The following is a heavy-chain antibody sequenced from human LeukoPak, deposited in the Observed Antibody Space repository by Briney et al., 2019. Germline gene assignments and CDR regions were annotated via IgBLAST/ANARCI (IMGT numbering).Heavy chain of an antibody. J-gene: IGHJ3*02. CDR3: ARESYYDSSDDAFDI. Sequence: GESLRISCKGSGYSFTSYGISWVRQAPGQGLEWMGWISAYNGNTNYAQKLQGRVTMTTDTSTSTAYMELRSLRSDDTAVYYCARESYYDSSDDAFDIWGQGTMVTVSS. V-gene: IGHV1-18*01. D-gene: IGHD3-22*01. CDR2: ISAYNGNT. CDR1: GYSFTSYG.